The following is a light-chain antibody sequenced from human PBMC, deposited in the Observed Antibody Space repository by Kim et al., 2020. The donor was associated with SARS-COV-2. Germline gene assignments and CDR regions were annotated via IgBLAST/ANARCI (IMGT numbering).Light chain of an antibody. J-gene: IGKJ4*01. CDR3: QQYDNSLLT. V-gene: IGKV3-20*01. CDR1: QSVSSSY. Sequence: EVVLTQSPGTLSLSPGEGATLSCRASQSVSSSYLAWYQQKPGQAPRLLIYGSSSRATGVPHRFSGSGSGTVFTLTISRLEPEDFAVYYCQQYDNSLLTFGGGTKVDIK. CDR2: GSS.